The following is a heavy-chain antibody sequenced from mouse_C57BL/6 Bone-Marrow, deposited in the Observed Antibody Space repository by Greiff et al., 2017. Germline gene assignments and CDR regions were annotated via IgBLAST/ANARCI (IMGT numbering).Heavy chain of an antibody. CDR2: INPNNGGT. V-gene: IGHV1-26*01. D-gene: IGHD3-2*02. CDR1: GYTFTDYY. CDR3: ASLDSSGFYYFDY. J-gene: IGHJ2*01. Sequence: VQLQQSGPELVKPGASVKISCKASGYTFTDYYMNWVKQSHGKSLEWIGDINPNNGGTSYNQKFKGKATLTVDKSSSKAYMELRSLTSEDSAVYYCASLDSSGFYYFDYWGQGTTLTVSS.